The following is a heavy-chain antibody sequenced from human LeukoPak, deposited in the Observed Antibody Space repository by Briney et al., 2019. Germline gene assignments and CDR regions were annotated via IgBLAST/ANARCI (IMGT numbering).Heavy chain of an antibody. CDR3: ARDGLLSELDY. J-gene: IGHJ4*02. CDR1: GFTFSSYS. D-gene: IGHD2-15*01. CDR2: ISSSSSYI. Sequence: GGSLRLSCAASGFTFSSYSMNWVRQAPGKGLEWVSSISSSSSYIYYADSVKGRFTISRDNAKNSLYPQMNSLRAEDTAVYYCARDGLLSELDYWGQGTLVTVSS. V-gene: IGHV3-21*01.